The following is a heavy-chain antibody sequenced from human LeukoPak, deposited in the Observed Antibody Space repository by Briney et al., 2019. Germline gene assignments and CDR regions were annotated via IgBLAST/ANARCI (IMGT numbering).Heavy chain of an antibody. D-gene: IGHD6-13*01. CDR1: EFSVGSNY. V-gene: IGHV3-53*01. CDR3: ASGYSSSWYVY. Sequence: GGSLRLSCAASEFSVGSNYMTWVRQAPGKGLEWVSLIYSGGSTYYADSVKGRFTISRDNSKNTLYLQMNSLRAEDTAVYYCASGYSSSWYVYWGQGTLVTVSS. CDR2: IYSGGST. J-gene: IGHJ4*02.